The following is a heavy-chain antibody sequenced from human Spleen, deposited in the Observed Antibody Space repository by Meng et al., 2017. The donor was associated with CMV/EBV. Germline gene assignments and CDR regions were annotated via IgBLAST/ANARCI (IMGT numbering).Heavy chain of an antibody. Sequence: FTFGSYAMSWVRQAPGKGLEWVSGISGSGGSTYYADSVKGRFTISRDNSKNTLYLQMNSLRAEDTAVYYCANDLPNYGLYYYNGMDVWGQGTTVTVSS. CDR1: FTFGSYA. CDR2: ISGSGGST. D-gene: IGHD3-16*01. J-gene: IGHJ6*02. V-gene: IGHV3-23*01. CDR3: ANDLPNYGLYYYNGMDV.